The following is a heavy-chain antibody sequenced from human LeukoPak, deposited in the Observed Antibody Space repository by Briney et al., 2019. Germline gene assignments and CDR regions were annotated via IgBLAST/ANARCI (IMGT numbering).Heavy chain of an antibody. Sequence: GGSLRLSCAASGFTFSSYAMHWVRQAPGKGLEWVAVISYDGSNKYYADSVKGRFTISRDNSKNTLYLQMNSLRAEDTAVYYCARESSGYLPSDLDWGQGTLVTVSS. J-gene: IGHJ4*02. CDR2: ISYDGSNK. V-gene: IGHV3-30-3*01. D-gene: IGHD3-22*01. CDR3: ARESSGYLPSDLD. CDR1: GFTFSSYA.